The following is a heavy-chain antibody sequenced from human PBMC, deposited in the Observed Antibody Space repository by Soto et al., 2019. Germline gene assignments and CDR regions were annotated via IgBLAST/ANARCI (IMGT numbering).Heavy chain of an antibody. CDR3: AKDGSYYDFWSGPKPNFFDI. D-gene: IGHD3-3*01. J-gene: IGHJ3*02. CDR1: GFTFSSYA. V-gene: IGHV3-23*01. Sequence: PGGSLRLSCAASGFTFSSYAMSWVRQAPGKGLEWVSAISGSGGSTYYADSVKGRFTISRDNSKNTLYLQMNSLRAEDTAVYYCAKDGSYYDFWSGPKPNFFDIWGQGTMVTV. CDR2: ISGSGGST.